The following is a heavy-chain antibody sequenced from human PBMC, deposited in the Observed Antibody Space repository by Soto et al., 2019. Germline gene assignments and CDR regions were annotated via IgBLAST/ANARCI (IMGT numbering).Heavy chain of an antibody. V-gene: IGHV4-59*01. CDR1: GGSISSYY. J-gene: IGHJ4*02. CDR3: AREEERWLYFDY. CDR2: IYYSGST. Sequence: SETLSLTCTVSGGSISSYYWSWIRQPPGKGLERIGYIYYSGSTNYNPSLKSRVTISVDTSKNQFSLKLSSVTAADTAVYYCAREEERWLYFDYWGQGTLVTVSS. D-gene: IGHD5-12*01.